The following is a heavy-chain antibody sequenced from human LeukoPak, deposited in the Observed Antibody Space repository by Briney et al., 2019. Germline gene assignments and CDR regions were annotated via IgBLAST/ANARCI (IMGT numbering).Heavy chain of an antibody. CDR3: ARAFRDSLEWYNYYYYYYMDV. D-gene: IGHD3-3*01. CDR1: GFTFSSYW. V-gene: IGHV3-74*01. J-gene: IGHJ6*03. CDR2: INSDGSST. Sequence: GGSLRLSCAASGFTFSSYWMHWVRQAPGKGLVWVSSINSDGSSTSYADSVKGRFTISRDNAKNTLYLQMNSLRAEDTAVYYCARAFRDSLEWYNYYYYYYMDVWGKGTTVTVSS.